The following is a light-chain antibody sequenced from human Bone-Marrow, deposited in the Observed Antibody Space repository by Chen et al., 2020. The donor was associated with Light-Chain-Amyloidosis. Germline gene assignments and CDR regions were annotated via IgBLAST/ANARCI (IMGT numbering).Light chain of an antibody. J-gene: IGLJ1*01. V-gene: IGLV2-14*01. CDR1: SGDVGTYNY. CDR2: AVS. Sequence: HSALTPPASVSGSPGQSTPISCAGTSGDVGTYNYVSWYQQHPGKAPKVRIYAVSNRPSGISNRFSGSKSGNTASLTISGLQAEDEADYYCSSFTSSSSYVFGPGTKVTVL. CDR3: SSFTSSSSYV.